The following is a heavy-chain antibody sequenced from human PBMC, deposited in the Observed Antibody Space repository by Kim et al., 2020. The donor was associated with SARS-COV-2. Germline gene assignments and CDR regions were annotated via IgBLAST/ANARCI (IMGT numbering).Heavy chain of an antibody. CDR1: GFSLMTSGVG. Sequence: SGPTLVNPTQTLTVTCTFSGFSLMTSGVGVGWIRQPPGKALEWLALIYWDDDKRYRPSLKNRLTITKDTSRDQVVLTMTNMDPVDTATYFCVHRRRSQKHSYGPFDSWGQGTLVTVSS. D-gene: IGHD5-18*01. V-gene: IGHV2-5*02. CDR2: IYWDDDK. J-gene: IGHJ4*02. CDR3: VHRRRSQKHSYGPFDS.